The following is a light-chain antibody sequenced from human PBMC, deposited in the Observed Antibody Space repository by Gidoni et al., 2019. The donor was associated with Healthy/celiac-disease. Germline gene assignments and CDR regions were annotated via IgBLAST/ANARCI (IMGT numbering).Light chain of an antibody. CDR2: AAS. J-gene: IGKJ2*01. Sequence: DIQMTQSPSSLSASVGDRVTITCRASQSISSYLNWYQQKPGKAPKLLIYAASSLQSGVPSRFSGSGSGTDFTLTISSLQPEDFATYFCQQSYSTPFVTFGQXTKLEIK. V-gene: IGKV1-39*01. CDR3: QQSYSTPFVT. CDR1: QSISSY.